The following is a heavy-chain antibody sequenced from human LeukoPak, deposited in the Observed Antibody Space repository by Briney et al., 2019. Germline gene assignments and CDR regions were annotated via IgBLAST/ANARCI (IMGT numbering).Heavy chain of an antibody. CDR2: ISAYNGNT. D-gene: IGHD3-9*01. CDR1: GYTFTSYG. Sequence: GASVKGSSKASGYTFTSYGISWVRQAPGQGLEWMGWISAYNGNTNYAQKLQGRVTMTTDTSTSTAYMELRSLRSDDTAVYYCARVGLKDILTGYYPYCGQGPLIIVSS. CDR3: ARVGLKDILTGYYPY. V-gene: IGHV1-18*01. J-gene: IGHJ1*01.